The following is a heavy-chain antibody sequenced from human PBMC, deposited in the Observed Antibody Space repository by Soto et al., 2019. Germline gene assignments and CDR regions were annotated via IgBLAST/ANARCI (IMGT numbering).Heavy chain of an antibody. Sequence: PGGSLRLSCAASGFTFSSYSMNWVRQAPGKGLEWVSSISSSSSYIYYADSVKGRFTISRDNAKNSLYLQMNSLRAEDTAVYYCARAGCSGGSCYSEHYYYYYMDVWGKGTTVTV. D-gene: IGHD2-15*01. V-gene: IGHV3-21*01. J-gene: IGHJ6*03. CDR3: ARAGCSGGSCYSEHYYYYYMDV. CDR2: ISSSSSYI. CDR1: GFTFSSYS.